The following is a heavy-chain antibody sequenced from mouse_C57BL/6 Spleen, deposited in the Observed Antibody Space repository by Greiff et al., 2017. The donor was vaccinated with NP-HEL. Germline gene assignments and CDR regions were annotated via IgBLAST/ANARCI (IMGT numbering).Heavy chain of an antibody. J-gene: IGHJ3*01. D-gene: IGHD2-2*01. CDR1: GFTFSDYG. CDR2: ISSGSSTI. Sequence: EVQVVESGGGLVKPGGSLKLSCAASGFTFSDYGMHWVRQAPEKGLEWVAYISSGSSTIYYADTVKGRFTISRDNAKNTLFLQMTSLRSEDTAMYYCARDFYYGYDGFAYWGQGTLVTVSA. CDR3: ARDFYYGYDGFAY. V-gene: IGHV5-17*01.